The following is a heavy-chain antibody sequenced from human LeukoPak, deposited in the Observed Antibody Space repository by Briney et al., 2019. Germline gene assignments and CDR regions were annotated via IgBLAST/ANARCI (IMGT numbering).Heavy chain of an antibody. CDR2: IYDRGST. J-gene: IGHJ3*02. V-gene: IGHV4-30-2*01. CDR3: ARVQFEVSDAFDI. CDR1: GGSISSGGYG. D-gene: IGHD3-9*01. Sequence: TLSLTCAVSGGSISSGGYGWGWLRQPAGKGLEWIVYIYDRGSTYYNPSLKTRVTISVDRSKNQCSLKLSSVTAADTAVYYCARVQFEVSDAFDIWGQGTMVTVS.